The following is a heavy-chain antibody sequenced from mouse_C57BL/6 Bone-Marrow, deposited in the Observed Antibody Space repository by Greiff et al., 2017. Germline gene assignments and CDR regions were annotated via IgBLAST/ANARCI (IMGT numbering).Heavy chain of an antibody. D-gene: IGHD2-4*01. V-gene: IGHV2-6*01. CDR3: ASSGYDYDGAMDY. J-gene: IGHJ4*01. CDR2: IWGVGST. CDR1: GFSLTSYG. Sequence: VKLMESGPGLVAPSQSLSITCTVSGFSLTSYGVDWVRQSPGKGLEWLGVIWGVGSTNYNSALKSRLSISKDNSKSQVFLKMNSLQTDDTAMYYCASSGYDYDGAMDYWGQGTSVTDSS.